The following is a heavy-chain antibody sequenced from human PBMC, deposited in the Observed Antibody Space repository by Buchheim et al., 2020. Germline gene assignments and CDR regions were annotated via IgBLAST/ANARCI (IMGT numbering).Heavy chain of an antibody. V-gene: IGHV3-23*01. D-gene: IGHD3-22*01. CDR2: ILGSGSST. CDR1: GFTFSSYA. CDR3: TKAHDTSGYYPFVY. J-gene: IGHJ4*02. Sequence: EVQLLESGGGLVQPGGSLRLPCAASGFTFSSYAMSWVRQAPGKGLEWVSAILGSGSSTYYADSVKGRFIISRDNSKNTLYLQMNSLRVEDTAVYYCTKAHDTSGYYPFVYGGQGTL.